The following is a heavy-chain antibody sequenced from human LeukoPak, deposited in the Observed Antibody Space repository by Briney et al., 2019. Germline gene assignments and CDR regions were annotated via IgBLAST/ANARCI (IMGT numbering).Heavy chain of an antibody. CDR1: GFTVSSNY. Sequence: PGGSLRLSCAASGFTVSSNYMGWVRQAPGKGLEWVSVIYSGGNTYYADSVKGRFTISRDNSRNTMALQMNSLRAEDTAVYYCARCDTSSWYGIDYWGQATLVTVSS. CDR3: ARCDTSSWYGIDY. V-gene: IGHV3-53*01. CDR2: IYSGGNT. J-gene: IGHJ4*02. D-gene: IGHD6-13*01.